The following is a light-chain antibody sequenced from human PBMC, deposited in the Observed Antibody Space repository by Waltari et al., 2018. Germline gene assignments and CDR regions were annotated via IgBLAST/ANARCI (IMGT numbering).Light chain of an antibody. CDR3: QQSYTTPYT. J-gene: IGKJ2*01. V-gene: IGKV1-39*01. Sequence: DIQMTQSPSSLSASVGDRVNITCRASQSISNYLNWYQQKPGKAPKLLIFAASSLQSGVPSRFSGSGSGTDFTLTISSLQPEHFATYYCQQSYTTPYTFGQGTKLEI. CDR2: AAS. CDR1: QSISNY.